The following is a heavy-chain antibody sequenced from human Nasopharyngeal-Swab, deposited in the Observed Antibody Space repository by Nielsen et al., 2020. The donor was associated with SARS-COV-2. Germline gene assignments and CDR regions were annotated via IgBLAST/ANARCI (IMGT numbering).Heavy chain of an antibody. D-gene: IGHD6-19*01. CDR2: INPNSGGT. V-gene: IGHV1-2*04. J-gene: IGHJ6*02. Sequence: WVRQAPGQGLEWMGWINPNSGGTNYAQKFQGWVTMTRDTSISTAYMELSRLRSDDTAVYYCARDLYSSGFSYYYYGMDVWGQGTTVTVSS. CDR3: ARDLYSSGFSYYYYGMDV.